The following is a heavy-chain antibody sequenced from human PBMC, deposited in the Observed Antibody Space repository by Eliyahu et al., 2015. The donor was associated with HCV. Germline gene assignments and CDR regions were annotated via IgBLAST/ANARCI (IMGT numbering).Heavy chain of an antibody. D-gene: IGHD1-26*01. CDR2: ISPDGSTK. CDR1: GFXFSGYA. Sequence: QVQLVESGGGVVPPGRSLRLSCXGSGFXFSGYAVHWVRLAPGKGLEWVAVISPDGSTKYYRDSVKGRFTLSRDNSKNTLHLQMSSLRIEDTAIYYCARDAFGVLGGCADYWGQGTAVTVSS. V-gene: IGHV3-30*04. CDR3: ARDAFGVLGGCADY. J-gene: IGHJ4*02.